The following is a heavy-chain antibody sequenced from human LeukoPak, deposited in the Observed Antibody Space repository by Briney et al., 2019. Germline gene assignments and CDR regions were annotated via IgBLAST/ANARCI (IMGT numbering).Heavy chain of an antibody. CDR1: GFTVSSNY. D-gene: IGHD5-18*01. CDR3: ARARGYSYGDFDY. V-gene: IGHV3-53*01. J-gene: IGHJ4*02. CDR2: IYSGGST. Sequence: GGSLRLSCAASGFTVSSNYMSWVRQAPGKGLEWVSVIYSGGSTYYADSVKGRFTISRDNSKNTLYLQVNSLRAEDTAVYYCARARGYSYGDFDYWGQGTLVTVSS.